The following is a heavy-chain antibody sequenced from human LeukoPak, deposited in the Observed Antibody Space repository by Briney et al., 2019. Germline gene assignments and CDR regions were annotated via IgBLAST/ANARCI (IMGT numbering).Heavy chain of an antibody. Sequence: PGGSLRLSCAASGFTFSSYSMNWVRQAPGKGLEWVSYISSSSSTIYYADSVKGRFTISRDNAENSLYLQMNSLRAEDTAVYYCATTYYYDSSGYYISYYFDYWGQGTLVTVSS. CDR2: ISSSSSTI. CDR1: GFTFSSYS. J-gene: IGHJ4*02. D-gene: IGHD3-22*01. CDR3: ATTYYYDSSGYYISYYFDY. V-gene: IGHV3-48*01.